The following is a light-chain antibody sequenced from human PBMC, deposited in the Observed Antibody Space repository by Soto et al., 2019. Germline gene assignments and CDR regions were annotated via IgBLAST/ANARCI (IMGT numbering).Light chain of an antibody. CDR2: AAS. CDR1: QSISSY. V-gene: IGKV1-39*01. CDR3: QQSYSTPRD. J-gene: IGKJ5*01. Sequence: DIQMTQSPSSLSASAGDRGTITCGASQSISSYLNWYQQKPGKAPKXLIYAASSLQSGVPSRFSGSGSGTDCILTISSLQPEDVATYYCQQSYSTPRDLGQGTRLEIK.